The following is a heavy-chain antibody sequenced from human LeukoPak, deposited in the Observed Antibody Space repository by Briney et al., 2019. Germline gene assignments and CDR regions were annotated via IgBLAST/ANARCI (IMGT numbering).Heavy chain of an antibody. Sequence: GGSLRLSCAASGFTFDDYGMSWVRQAPGKGLEWVSGINWNGGSTNYADSVKGRFTISRDNAKNSLYLQMNSLKAEDTALYYCASTGIMGTTTGVGLFDYWGQGTLVTVSS. V-gene: IGHV3-20*04. CDR1: GFTFDDYG. CDR3: ASTGIMGTTTGVGLFDY. D-gene: IGHD1-26*01. CDR2: INWNGGST. J-gene: IGHJ4*02.